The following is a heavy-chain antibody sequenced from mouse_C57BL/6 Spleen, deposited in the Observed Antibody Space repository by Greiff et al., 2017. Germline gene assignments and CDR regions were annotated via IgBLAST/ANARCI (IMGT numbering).Heavy chain of an antibody. CDR2: IHPNSGST. Sequence: QVQLQQPGAELVRPGASVKLSCKASGYTFTSYWMHWVKQRPGQGLEWIGMIHPNSGSTNYNEKFKSKATLTVDKSSSTAYMQLSSLTSEDSAVYDCARSRGLRGTYFDYWGQGTTLTVSS. J-gene: IGHJ2*01. CDR3: ARSRGLRGTYFDY. CDR1: GYTFTSYW. D-gene: IGHD2-4*01. V-gene: IGHV1-64*01.